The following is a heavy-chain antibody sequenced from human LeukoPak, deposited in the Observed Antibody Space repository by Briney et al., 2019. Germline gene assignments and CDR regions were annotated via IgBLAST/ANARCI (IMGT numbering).Heavy chain of an antibody. Sequence: SETLSLTCAVYGGSFSGYYWSWIRQPPGKGLEWIGEINHSGSTNYNPSLKSRVTISVDTSKNQSSLKLSSVTAADTAVYYCARGVWYCSGGSCYKYYYYYMDVWGKGTTVTVSS. D-gene: IGHD2-15*01. CDR1: GGSFSGYY. CDR3: ARGVWYCSGGSCYKYYYYYMDV. V-gene: IGHV4-34*01. CDR2: INHSGST. J-gene: IGHJ6*03.